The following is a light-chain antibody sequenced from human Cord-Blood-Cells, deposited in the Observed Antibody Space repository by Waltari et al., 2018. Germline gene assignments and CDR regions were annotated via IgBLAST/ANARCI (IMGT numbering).Light chain of an antibody. Sequence: QSALTQPASVSGSPGQSITISCTGTSSDVGGYNYVSWYQQHPGKAPKLMIYDVSNRPSGVSKRFSGSKSGNTASLPISGLQAEDEADYYCSSYTSSSTWVFGGGTKLTVL. V-gene: IGLV2-14*01. CDR3: SSYTSSSTWV. CDR1: SSDVGGYNY. J-gene: IGLJ3*02. CDR2: DVS.